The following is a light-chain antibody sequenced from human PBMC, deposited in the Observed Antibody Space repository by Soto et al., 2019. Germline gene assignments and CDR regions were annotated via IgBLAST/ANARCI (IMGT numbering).Light chain of an antibody. CDR2: GAS. J-gene: IGKJ1*01. CDR1: QAIRHD. CDR3: QHYNSYSEA. V-gene: IGKV1-17*01. Sequence: IQMTQSPSSLSASIGDRVTISCRASQAIRHDLGWYQQKPGRAPKLLIYGASNLEGGVPSRFSGSGSGTEFTLTISSLQPDDFATYYCQHYNSYSEAFGQGTKVDIK.